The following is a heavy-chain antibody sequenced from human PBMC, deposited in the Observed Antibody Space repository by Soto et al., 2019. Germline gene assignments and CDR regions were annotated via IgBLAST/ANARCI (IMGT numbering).Heavy chain of an antibody. V-gene: IGHV3-74*01. CDR1: GFTFSSNW. CDR3: ARDHCSTTTCYTVWFDP. J-gene: IGHJ5*02. CDR2: INGDGSAT. Sequence: PGWSLRLSCAASGFTFSSNWMHWVRQAPGKGLVWVSRINGDGSATNYADSVKGRFTISRDNAENTLYLQMNSLRAEETAMYYCARDHCSTTTCYTVWFDPWGQGTLGTVSS. D-gene: IGHD2-2*02.